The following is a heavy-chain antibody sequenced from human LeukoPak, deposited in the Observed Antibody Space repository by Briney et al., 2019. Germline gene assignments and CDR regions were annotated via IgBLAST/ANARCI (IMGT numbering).Heavy chain of an antibody. CDR1: GYTFTSYG. D-gene: IGHD4-4*01. CDR2: ISAYNGNT. J-gene: IGHJ6*02. V-gene: IGHV1-18*01. CDR3: AREAMTTSNYYYFGIDV. Sequence: ASVKVSCKASGYTFTSYGISWVRQAPGQGLEWMGWISAYNGNTNYAQKLQGRVTMTRDTSISTAYMELSRLRSDDTAVYYCAREAMTTSNYYYFGIDVWGQGTTVTVSS.